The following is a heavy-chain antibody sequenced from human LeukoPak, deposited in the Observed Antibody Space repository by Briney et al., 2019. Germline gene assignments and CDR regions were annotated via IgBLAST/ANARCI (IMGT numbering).Heavy chain of an antibody. Sequence: SETLSLTCTVSGGSISSSSYYWGWIRQPPGRGLECIGSIYYSESTYSNPSLKSRLTISDDTSKNQYSLKLSSVSAPDTAVYYCARPGNYYEYYMEVWGKGTTVTVSS. J-gene: IGHJ6*03. CDR3: ARPGNYYEYYMEV. CDR2: IYYSEST. CDR1: GGSISSSSYY. V-gene: IGHV4-39*01.